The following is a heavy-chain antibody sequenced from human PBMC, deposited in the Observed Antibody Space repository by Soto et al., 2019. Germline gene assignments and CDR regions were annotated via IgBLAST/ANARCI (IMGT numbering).Heavy chain of an antibody. CDR3: ARCRAKYSYDSSGYTAVLDY. CDR2: IIPVFATT. V-gene: IGHV1-69*13. CDR1: GGIFSSYA. D-gene: IGHD3-22*01. Sequence: RASVKVSCKAPGGIFSSYAISWVRQAPGQGLEWMGGIIPVFATTHYARKFQGRLTITADESTTTAYMELTSLRSEDTAVYYCARCRAKYSYDSSGYTAVLDYWGQGTLVTVSS. J-gene: IGHJ4*02.